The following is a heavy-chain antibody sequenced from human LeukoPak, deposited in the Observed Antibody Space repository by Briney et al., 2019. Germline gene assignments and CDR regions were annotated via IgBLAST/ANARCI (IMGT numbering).Heavy chain of an antibody. V-gene: IGHV4-34*01. J-gene: IGHJ4*02. Sequence: PSETLSLTCAVYGGSFSGYYWSWIRQPPGKGLEWIGEINHSGSTNYNPSLKSRVTISVDTSKNQFSLKLSSVTAADTAVYYCARGLRYYDSSGYYGLFDYWGKGTLVTVSS. CDR1: GGSFSGYY. D-gene: IGHD3-22*01. CDR2: INHSGST. CDR3: ARGLRYYDSSGYYGLFDY.